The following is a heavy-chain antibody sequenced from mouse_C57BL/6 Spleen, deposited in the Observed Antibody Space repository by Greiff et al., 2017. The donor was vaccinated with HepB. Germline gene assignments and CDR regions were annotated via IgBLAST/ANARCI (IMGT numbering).Heavy chain of an antibody. CDR2: IYPGSGST. J-gene: IGHJ4*01. CDR3: ARNCDWDAYAVDY. Sequence: VQLQQSGAELVKPGASVKMSCKASGYTFTSYWITWVKQRPGQGLEWIGDIYPGSGSTNYNEKFKSKATLTVDTSSSTAYMQLSSLTSEDSAVYYCARNCDWDAYAVDYWGQGTTVTVSS. D-gene: IGHD4-1*01. V-gene: IGHV1-55*01. CDR1: GYTFTSYW.